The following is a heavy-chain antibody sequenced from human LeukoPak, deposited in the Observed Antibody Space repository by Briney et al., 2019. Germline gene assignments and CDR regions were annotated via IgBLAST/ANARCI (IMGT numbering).Heavy chain of an antibody. CDR3: ARDGGLYYYYYGMDV. J-gene: IGHJ6*02. CDR2: ISYDGSNK. V-gene: IGHV3-30*04. D-gene: IGHD3-10*01. CDR1: GLIFSSYA. Sequence: PGGSLRISCTASGLIFSSYAMHWVRQAPGKGLEWVAVISYDGSNKYYADSVKGRFTISRDNSKNTLYLQMNSLRAEDTAVYYCARDGGLYYYYYGMDVWGQGTTVTVSS.